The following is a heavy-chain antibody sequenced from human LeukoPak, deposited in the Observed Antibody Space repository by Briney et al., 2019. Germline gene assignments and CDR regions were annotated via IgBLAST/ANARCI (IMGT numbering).Heavy chain of an antibody. D-gene: IGHD6-13*01. Sequence: GGSLRLSCAASGFTFSRYWMSWVRQAPGKGLDWVANIKQDGSEKYYVDSVRGRFTISRDNAKISLYLQMNSLRAEDTAVYYCARSAGSSGWYEGYYFDYWGQGTLVTVSS. J-gene: IGHJ4*02. V-gene: IGHV3-7*01. CDR1: GFTFSRYW. CDR2: IKQDGSEK. CDR3: ARSAGSSGWYEGYYFDY.